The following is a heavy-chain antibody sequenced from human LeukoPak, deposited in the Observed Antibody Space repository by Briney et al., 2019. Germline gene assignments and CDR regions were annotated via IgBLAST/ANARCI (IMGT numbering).Heavy chain of an antibody. CDR2: ISAYNGNT. CDR1: GYTFTSYG. Sequence: GASVKVSCKASGYTFTSYGISWVRHAPGQGLEWMGWISAYNGNTNYAQKLQGRVTMTTDTSTSTAYMELRSLRSDDTAVYYCARVIGHAYCSSTSCYERGSFDPWGQGTLVTVSS. D-gene: IGHD2-2*01. V-gene: IGHV1-18*01. J-gene: IGHJ5*02. CDR3: ARVIGHAYCSSTSCYERGSFDP.